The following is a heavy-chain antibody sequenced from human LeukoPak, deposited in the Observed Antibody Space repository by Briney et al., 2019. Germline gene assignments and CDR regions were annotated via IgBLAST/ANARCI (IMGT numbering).Heavy chain of an antibody. CDR3: ARLLHGDYGAPSEQPFDY. J-gene: IGHJ4*02. CDR1: GYTFTSYD. CDR2: MNPNSGNT. Sequence: ASVKVSCTASGYTFTSYDINWVRQATGQGLEWMGWMNPNSGNTGYAQKFQGRVTMTRNTSISTAYMELSSLRSEDTAMYYCARLLHGDYGAPSEQPFDYWGQGTLVTVSS. V-gene: IGHV1-8*01. D-gene: IGHD4-17*01.